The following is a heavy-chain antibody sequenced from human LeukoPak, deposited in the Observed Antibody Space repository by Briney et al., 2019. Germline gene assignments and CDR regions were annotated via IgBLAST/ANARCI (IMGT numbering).Heavy chain of an antibody. CDR2: IIPIFGTA. CDR1: GGTFSSYA. Sequence: ASVKVSCKASGGTFSSYAISWVRQAPGQGLEWMGGIIPIFGTANYAQKFQGRVTITADESTSTAYMELSSLRSEDTAVYYCARDWPYYYDSSGYPAYSNWFDPWGQETLVTVSS. CDR3: ARDWPYYYDSSGYPAYSNWFDP. J-gene: IGHJ5*02. V-gene: IGHV1-69*13. D-gene: IGHD3-22*01.